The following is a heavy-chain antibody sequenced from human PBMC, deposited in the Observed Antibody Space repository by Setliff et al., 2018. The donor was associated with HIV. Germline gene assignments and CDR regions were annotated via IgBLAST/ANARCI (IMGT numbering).Heavy chain of an antibody. V-gene: IGHV4-34*01. CDR1: GESFSGFY. D-gene: IGHD3-3*01. Sequence: SETLSLTCAVYGESFSGFYWTWIRQSPGEGLEWLGEVNHNGNANYDPFHMRRLTISIDTSKNQFSLKLSSVTAADTAVYYCARDLRITLFGGDVYYYYGMDVWGQGTTVTVSS. CDR3: ARDLRITLFGGDVYYYYGMDV. CDR2: VNHNGNA. J-gene: IGHJ6*02.